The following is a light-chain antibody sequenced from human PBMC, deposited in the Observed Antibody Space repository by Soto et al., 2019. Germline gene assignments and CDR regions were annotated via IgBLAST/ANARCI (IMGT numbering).Light chain of an antibody. Sequence: QPVLTQPPSASGTPGQRVTISCSGSSSNIGSNAVNWYQQFPGTAPKLLIYTDNQRPSGVPDRFSGSKSGTSASLAISGLQSEDEADYFCAAWDGSLNAYVFGTGTKLTV. V-gene: IGLV1-44*01. CDR2: TDN. CDR3: AAWDGSLNAYV. J-gene: IGLJ1*01. CDR1: SSNIGSNA.